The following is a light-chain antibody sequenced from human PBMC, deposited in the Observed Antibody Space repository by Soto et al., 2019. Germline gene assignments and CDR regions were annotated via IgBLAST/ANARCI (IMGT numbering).Light chain of an antibody. V-gene: IGLV3-21*04. CDR3: QVWDSSSVVV. Sequence: SYELTQPPSVSVAPGKTASITCGGNNIGSKSVHWYQQKPGQAPVLVIYYDRYRPSGIPERFSGANSGNTATLTIRRVESGDEADEYCQVWDSSSVVVFGGGTQLTVL. CDR2: YDR. J-gene: IGLJ2*01. CDR1: NIGSKS.